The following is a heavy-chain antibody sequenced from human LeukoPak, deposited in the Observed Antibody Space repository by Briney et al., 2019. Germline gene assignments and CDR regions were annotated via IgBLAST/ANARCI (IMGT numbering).Heavy chain of an antibody. CDR2: ISAYNGNT. V-gene: IGHV1-18*01. CDR3: ARDPENYYDSSGYYSRGAFDI. J-gene: IGHJ3*02. D-gene: IGHD3-22*01. Sequence: ASVKVSCKASGYTFTSYGISWVRQAPGQGLEWMGWISAYNGNTNYAQKPQGRVTMTTDTSTSTAYMELRSLRSDDTAVYYCARDPENYYDSSGYYSRGAFDIWGQGTMVTVSS. CDR1: GYTFTSYG.